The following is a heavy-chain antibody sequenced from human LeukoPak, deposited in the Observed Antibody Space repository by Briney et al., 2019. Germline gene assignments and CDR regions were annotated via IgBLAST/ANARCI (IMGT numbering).Heavy chain of an antibody. D-gene: IGHD4-11*01. CDR3: ARDGGAKTVTTYYYYMYV. Sequence: ASVKVSCKAPGYTFTGYNMHCVPQAPGQGLEWMGWINPNSGGTNYAQKFQGRVTMTRDTSISTAYMELSRLRSDDTAVYYCARDGGAKTVTTYYYYMYVWGKGTTVTVSS. CDR2: INPNSGGT. J-gene: IGHJ6*03. V-gene: IGHV1-2*02. CDR1: GYTFTGYN.